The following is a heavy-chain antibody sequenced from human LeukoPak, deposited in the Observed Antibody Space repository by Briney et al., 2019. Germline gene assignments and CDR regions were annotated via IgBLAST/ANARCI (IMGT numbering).Heavy chain of an antibody. Sequence: SEILSLTCAVYGGSFNTYYWSWIRQSPGKGLEWIAEINHRGDTNYNPSVKSRVTISVDTSKNQFSLKVNSLTAADTAVYYCARSPTISETGYFDYWGQGTLVTVSS. CDR1: GGSFNTYY. D-gene: IGHD1-1*01. CDR3: ARSPTISETGYFDY. J-gene: IGHJ4*03. V-gene: IGHV4-34*01. CDR2: INHRGDT.